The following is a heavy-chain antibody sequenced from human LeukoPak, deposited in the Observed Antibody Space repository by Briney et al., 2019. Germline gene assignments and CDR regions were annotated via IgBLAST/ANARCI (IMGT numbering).Heavy chain of an antibody. CDR3: ARVNINNWHSCDY. V-gene: IGHV4-59*12. Sequence: PSETLSLTCTVSGGSISSYYWSWIRQPPGKGLEWIGYIYYSGSPNYNPSLKSRVTTSVDKSRNHFSLNLSSVTAADTAVYYCARVNINNWHSCDYWGQGTLVTVSS. CDR1: GGSISSYY. CDR2: IYYSGSP. J-gene: IGHJ4*02. D-gene: IGHD1-1*01.